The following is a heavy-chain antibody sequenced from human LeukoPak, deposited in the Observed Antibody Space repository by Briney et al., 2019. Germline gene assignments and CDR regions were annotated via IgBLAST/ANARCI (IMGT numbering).Heavy chain of an antibody. CDR3: ARDGYDADGYLDY. Sequence: ASVKVSCKASGYPFRSYVIHWLRQAPGQSLGWIGWINPANGNAKYSQNFQGRVTITRDTSASVVYMELSSLRYEDTAVYYCARDGYDADGYLDYWGQGALVPVSS. V-gene: IGHV1-3*01. D-gene: IGHD5-12*01. CDR1: GYPFRSYV. J-gene: IGHJ4*02. CDR2: INPANGNA.